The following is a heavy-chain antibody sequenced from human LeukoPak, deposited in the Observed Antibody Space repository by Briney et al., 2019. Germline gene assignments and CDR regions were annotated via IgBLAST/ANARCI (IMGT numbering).Heavy chain of an antibody. V-gene: IGHV4-59*08. J-gene: IGHJ4*02. Sequence: SETLSLTCTVSGGSMCSYYWSWVRQPPGKGLEWIAYISDIGSINYNPSLKSRVTISLDTSKNQFSLKLSSVTAADTAVYYCAGHHPRNTVDFWGQGTLVTVSS. CDR1: GGSMCSYY. D-gene: IGHD2/OR15-2a*01. CDR3: AGHHPRNTVDF. CDR2: ISDIGSI.